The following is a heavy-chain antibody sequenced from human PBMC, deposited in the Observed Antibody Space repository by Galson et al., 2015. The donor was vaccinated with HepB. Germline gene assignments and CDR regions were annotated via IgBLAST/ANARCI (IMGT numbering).Heavy chain of an antibody. D-gene: IGHD3-22*01. J-gene: IGHJ3*02. V-gene: IGHV1-18*01. CDR1: GYTFTSYG. CDR3: AREGDYYDSRVAFDI. CDR2: ISAYNGNT. Sequence: SVKVSCKASGYTFTSYGISWVRQAPGQGLEWMGWISAYNGNTNYAQKLQGRVTMTTDTSTSTAYMELRSLRSDDTAVYYCAREGDYYDSRVAFDIWGQGTMVTVSS.